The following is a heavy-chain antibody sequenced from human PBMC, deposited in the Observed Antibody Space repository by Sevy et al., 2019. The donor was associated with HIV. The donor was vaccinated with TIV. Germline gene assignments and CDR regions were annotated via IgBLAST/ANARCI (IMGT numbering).Heavy chain of an antibody. CDR3: ARADYGDYSGEFDY. D-gene: IGHD4-17*01. CDR1: GITFSSHA. CDR2: ISYNGSNK. Sequence: GGSLRLSCAASGITFSSHAMHWVRQAPGKGLEWVTIISYNGSNKYYADSVKGRFTISRDNSKNTLYLQMNSLRAEDTAGYYYARADYGDYSGEFDYWGQGTLVTVSS. V-gene: IGHV3-30-3*01. J-gene: IGHJ4*02.